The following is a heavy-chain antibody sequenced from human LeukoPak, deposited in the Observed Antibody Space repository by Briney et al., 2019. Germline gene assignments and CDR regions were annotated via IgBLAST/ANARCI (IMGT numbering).Heavy chain of an antibody. CDR2: INHSGST. Sequence: SETLSLTCAVYGGSFSGYYWSWIRQPPGKGLEWIGEINHSGSTYYNPSLKSRVTISVDTSKNQFSLKLSSVTAADTAVYYCARRRRDAYNLDYWGQGTLVTVSS. D-gene: IGHD5-24*01. CDR1: GGSFSGYY. CDR3: ARRRRDAYNLDY. V-gene: IGHV4-34*01. J-gene: IGHJ4*02.